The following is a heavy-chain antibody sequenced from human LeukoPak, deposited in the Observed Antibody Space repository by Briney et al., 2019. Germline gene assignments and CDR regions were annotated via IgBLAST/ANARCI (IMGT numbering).Heavy chain of an antibody. CDR1: GGSISGYY. CDR2: IYSSGST. V-gene: IGHV4-4*07. J-gene: IGHJ4*02. Sequence: SETLSLTCTVAGGSISGYYWSWIRQPAGEGLEWIGHIYSSGSTNYNPSLKSRVTISADTSKNQFSLKVSSVTAADTAVYYCARDRGSSGWFDFWGQGTLVTVSS. D-gene: IGHD6-19*01. CDR3: ARDRGSSGWFDF.